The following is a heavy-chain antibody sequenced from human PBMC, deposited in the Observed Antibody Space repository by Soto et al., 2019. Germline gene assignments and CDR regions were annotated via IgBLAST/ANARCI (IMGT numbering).Heavy chain of an antibody. J-gene: IGHJ5*02. CDR2: IYYSGST. V-gene: IGHV4-59*01. CDR1: GGSISSYY. CDR3: ARAAWDYGSGSYYNVQPYNWFDP. Sequence: SETLSLTCTVSGGSISSYYWSWIRQPPGKGLEWIGYIYYSGSTNYNPSLKSRVTISVDTSKNQFSLKLSSVTAADTAVYYCARAAWDYGSGSYYNVQPYNWFDPWGQGTLVTVSS. D-gene: IGHD3-10*01.